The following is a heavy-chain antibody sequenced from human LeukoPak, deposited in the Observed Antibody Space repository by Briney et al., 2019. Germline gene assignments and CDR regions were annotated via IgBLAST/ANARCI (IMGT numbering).Heavy chain of an antibody. CDR3: ARAVYMVRGVIITPPFDY. D-gene: IGHD3-10*01. J-gene: IGHJ4*02. CDR2: ISSTGSTM. Sequence: GGSLRLSCAASGFTFTGYEMNWVRQAPGKGLEWVSSISSTGSTMYYADSVKGRFTISRDNAKNSLYLQMNSLRAEDTSVYYCARAVYMVRGVIITPPFDYWGQGALVTVSS. V-gene: IGHV3-48*03. CDR1: GFTFTGYE.